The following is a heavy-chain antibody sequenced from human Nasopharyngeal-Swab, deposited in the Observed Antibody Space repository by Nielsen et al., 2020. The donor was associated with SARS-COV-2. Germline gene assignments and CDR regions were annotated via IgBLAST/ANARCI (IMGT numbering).Heavy chain of an antibody. CDR2: ISYDGSIK. CDR3: AKLDMVRGVIITSYAFDI. Sequence: WIRQPPGKGLEWVAVISYDGSIKYYADSVKGRFTISRDNSKNTLYLQMNSLRAEDTAVYYCAKLDMVRGVIITSYAFDIWGQGTMVTVSS. V-gene: IGHV3-30*18. D-gene: IGHD3-10*01. J-gene: IGHJ3*02.